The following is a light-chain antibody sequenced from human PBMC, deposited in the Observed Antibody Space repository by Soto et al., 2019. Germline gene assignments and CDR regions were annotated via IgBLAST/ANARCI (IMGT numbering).Light chain of an antibody. J-gene: IGKJ1*01. Sequence: DIVMTQSPDSLAVSLGERATFNCKSSQNLLYSSNNRNYLAWYQQKPGQPPKLLVSWSSTRESGVPDRFSGGGSWTDFTLTITSLQAEDVAVYYCQQYYSDPLTFGQGTKVEIK. CDR1: QNLLYSSNNRNY. CDR3: QQYYSDPLT. CDR2: WSS. V-gene: IGKV4-1*01.